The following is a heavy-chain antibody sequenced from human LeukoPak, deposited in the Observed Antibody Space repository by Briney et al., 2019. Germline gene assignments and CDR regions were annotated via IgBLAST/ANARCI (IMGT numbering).Heavy chain of an antibody. D-gene: IGHD6-13*01. CDR1: GGSVSSGSYY. Sequence: PPETLFLTCTVSGGSVSSGSYYWSWIRQPPGKGLEWIGYIYYSGSTNYNPSLKSRVTISVDTSKNQFSLKLSSVTAADTAVYYCARDTAVYSSSWYEYYGMDVWGQGTTVTVSS. V-gene: IGHV4-61*01. CDR3: ARDTAVYSSSWYEYYGMDV. CDR2: IYYSGST. J-gene: IGHJ6*02.